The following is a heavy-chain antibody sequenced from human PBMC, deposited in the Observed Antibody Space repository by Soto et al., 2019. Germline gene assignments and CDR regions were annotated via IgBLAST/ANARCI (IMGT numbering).Heavy chain of an antibody. D-gene: IGHD1-26*01. V-gene: IGHV3-74*01. CDR2: ISRDGTTP. CDR3: ARVQVVGGSTFDY. Sequence: XRVSKDPGKGLVWVSRISRDGTTPSYADSVKGRFTISRDNSKDTLFLQMTNLRAEDTAVYYCARVQVVGGSTFDYRGQGTLVTVSS. J-gene: IGHJ4*02.